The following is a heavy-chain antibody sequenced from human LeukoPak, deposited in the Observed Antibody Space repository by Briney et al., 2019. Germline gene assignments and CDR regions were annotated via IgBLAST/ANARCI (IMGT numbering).Heavy chain of an antibody. CDR1: GFTFSSYR. CDR2: ISSSGSTI. CDR3: AELGITMIGGV. J-gene: IGHJ6*04. V-gene: IGHV3-48*03. D-gene: IGHD3-10*02. Sequence: GGSLRLSCAASGFTFSSYRMTWVRQAPGKGLEWVSYISSSGSTIYYADSVKGRFTISRDNAKNSLYLQMNSLRAEDTAVYYCAELGITMIGGVWGKGTTVTISS.